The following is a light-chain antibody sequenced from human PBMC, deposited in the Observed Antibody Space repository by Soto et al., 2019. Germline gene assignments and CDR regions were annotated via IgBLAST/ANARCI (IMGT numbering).Light chain of an antibody. V-gene: IGKV3-15*01. CDR3: QHYNNWPFT. CDR1: QSVSTN. Sequence: EIVMTQSPATLSVSPGERATLSCRASQSVSTNLAWYQQKPGQAPRLLIFGASTRAIGIPARFSGSGSGTEFTLTISTLHSEDFAVYYCQHYNNWPFTFGPGTKVDIK. CDR2: GAS. J-gene: IGKJ3*01.